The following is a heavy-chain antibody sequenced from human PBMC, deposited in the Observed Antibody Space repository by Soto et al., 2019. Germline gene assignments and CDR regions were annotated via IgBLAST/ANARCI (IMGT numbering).Heavy chain of an antibody. Sequence: QVQLQQWGAGLLKPSETLSLTCAVYGGSFSGYYWSLIRQPPGKGLEWIGEINHSGSTNYNPSLKSRVTISVDTSKNQFSLKLSSVTAADTAVYYCARDKIVVVVAATWGPYYYYYGMDVWGQGTTVTVSS. J-gene: IGHJ6*02. V-gene: IGHV4-34*01. CDR2: INHSGST. CDR3: ARDKIVVVVAATWGPYYYYYGMDV. CDR1: GGSFSGYY. D-gene: IGHD2-15*01.